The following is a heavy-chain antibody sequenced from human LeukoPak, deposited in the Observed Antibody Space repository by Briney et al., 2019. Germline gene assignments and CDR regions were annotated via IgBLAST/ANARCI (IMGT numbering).Heavy chain of an antibody. CDR3: ARQVRAAAGPFDY. CDR2: IYYSGST. CDR1: GGSISSGDYY. J-gene: IGHJ4*02. Sequence: SETLSLTCTVSGGSISSGDYYWSWIRQPPGKGLEWIGYIYYSGSTYYNPSLKSRVTISVDTSKNQFTLKLSSVTAADTAVYYCARQVRAAAGPFDYWGQGTLVTVSS. V-gene: IGHV4-30-4*08. D-gene: IGHD6-13*01.